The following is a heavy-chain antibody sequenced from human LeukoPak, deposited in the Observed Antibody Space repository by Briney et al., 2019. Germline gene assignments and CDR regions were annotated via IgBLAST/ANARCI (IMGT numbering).Heavy chain of an antibody. V-gene: IGHV3-30-3*01. CDR3: ARDYGGNSGFDP. CDR2: ISYDGSNK. D-gene: IGHD4-23*01. Sequence: GGSLRLSCAASGVTFSSYDMNWDRQAPGKGLEWVAVISYDGSNKYYADSVKGRFTISRDNSKSTVYLQMNSLRAEDTAVYYCARDYGGNSGFDPWGQGTLVTVSS. J-gene: IGHJ5*02. CDR1: GVTFSSYD.